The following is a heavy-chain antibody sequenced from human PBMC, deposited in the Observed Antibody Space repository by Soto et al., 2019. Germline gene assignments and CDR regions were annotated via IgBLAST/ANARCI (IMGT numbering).Heavy chain of an antibody. Sequence: EVQLVESGGSLVQPGGSLRLSCAASGFTVSNNYMSWVRQAPGKGLEWVSVIYSGGSTYYADSVRGRFTLSRHNSNNTIYLQMNSLRPEDTAVYYCARDRNDYIWGTYRSNWHFDLWGRGTLVTVSS. CDR3: ARDRNDYIWGTYRSNWHFDL. D-gene: IGHD3-16*02. CDR1: GFTVSNNY. J-gene: IGHJ2*01. V-gene: IGHV3-53*04. CDR2: IYSGGST.